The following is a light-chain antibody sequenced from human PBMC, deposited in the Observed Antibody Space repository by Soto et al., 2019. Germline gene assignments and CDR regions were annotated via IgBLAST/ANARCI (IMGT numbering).Light chain of an antibody. J-gene: IGKJ1*01. Sequence: DTQMTQSPSTLSASVGDRVTITCRASHSIATSLAWYQQRPGRAPKLLIYKVSTLDSGVPSRFSCSGSGTEFTLTISSLQPDDFATYYCQQYDTYFPTFGQGTKVEIK. CDR1: HSIATS. CDR2: KVS. CDR3: QQYDTYFPT. V-gene: IGKV1-5*03.